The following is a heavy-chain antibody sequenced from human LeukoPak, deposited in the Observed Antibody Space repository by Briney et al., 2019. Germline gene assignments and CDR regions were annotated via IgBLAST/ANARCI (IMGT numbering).Heavy chain of an antibody. CDR3: ARAWTGDY. CDR1: GLSVSDNY. V-gene: IGHV3-53*01. D-gene: IGHD3/OR15-3a*01. Sequence: GSLRLSCAASGLSVSDNYMTWVRQAPGKGLDWVSIIYPNGRTYYADSVKGRFTISRDNSKNTLNLQMNSLRVEDTAVYYCARAWTGDYWGQGTLVTVSS. CDR2: IYPNGRT. J-gene: IGHJ4*02.